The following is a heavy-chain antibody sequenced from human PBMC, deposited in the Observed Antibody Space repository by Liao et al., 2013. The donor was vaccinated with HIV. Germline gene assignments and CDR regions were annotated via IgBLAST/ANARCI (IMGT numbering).Heavy chain of an antibody. J-gene: IGHJ3*02. CDR2: ISYSGST. D-gene: IGHD3-16*01. V-gene: IGHV4-59*01. CDR1: GGSIRSYY. Sequence: QVQLQESGPGLVKPSETLSLTCIVSGGSIRSYYWSWIRQPPGKGLEWIGYISYSGSTNYNPSLKSRVTISVDTSKNQFSLKLSSVTAADTAVYYCARESFIMITFGGVMGAFDIWGQGTMVTVSS. CDR3: ARESFIMITFGGVMGAFDI.